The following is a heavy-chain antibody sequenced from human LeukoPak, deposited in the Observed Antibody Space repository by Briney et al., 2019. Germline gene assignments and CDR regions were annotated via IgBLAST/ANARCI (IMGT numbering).Heavy chain of an antibody. CDR2: INPNSGGT. V-gene: IGHV1-2*02. CDR3: ARYLGRFGELFFDY. CDR1: GYTFTSYG. J-gene: IGHJ4*02. D-gene: IGHD3-10*01. Sequence: ASVKVSCKASGYTFTSYGISWVRQAPGQGLEWMGWINPNSGGTNYAQKFQGRVTMTRDTSISTAYMELSRLRSDDTAVYYCARYLGRFGELFFDYWGQGTLVTVSS.